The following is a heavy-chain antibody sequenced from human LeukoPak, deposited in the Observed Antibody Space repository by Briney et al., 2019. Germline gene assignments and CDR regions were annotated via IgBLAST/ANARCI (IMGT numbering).Heavy chain of an antibody. CDR1: GGSISSSSYY. D-gene: IGHD6-19*01. Sequence: SEALSLTCNVSGGSISSSSYYWAWVRQPPGMGLEWIGSIYYSGSTYYEPSLKSRVTISVDTSKNQFSLNLNSVTAADSAVYYCARPSSASGSYYYYYYMDVWGKGTTVTVSS. CDR2: IYYSGST. CDR3: ARPSSASGSYYYYYYMDV. J-gene: IGHJ6*03. V-gene: IGHV4-39*01.